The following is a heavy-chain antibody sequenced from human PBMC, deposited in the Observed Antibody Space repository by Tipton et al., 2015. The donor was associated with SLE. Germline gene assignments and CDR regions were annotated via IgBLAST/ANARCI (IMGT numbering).Heavy chain of an antibody. CDR2: IYYSGST. CDR1: GGSISSGGYY. CDR3: ASVRALLKRSGFDL. D-gene: IGHD3-10*01. Sequence: TLSLTCTVSGGSISSGGYYWSWIRQHPGKGLEWIGYIYYSGSTYYNPSLKSRVTISVDTSKNQFSLKLSSVTAADTAVYYCASVRALLKRSGFDLWGRGTLVTVSS. V-gene: IGHV4-31*03. J-gene: IGHJ2*01.